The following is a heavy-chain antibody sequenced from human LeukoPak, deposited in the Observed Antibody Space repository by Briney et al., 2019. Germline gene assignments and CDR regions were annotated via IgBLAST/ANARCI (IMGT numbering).Heavy chain of an antibody. J-gene: IGHJ4*02. CDR3: AKWKYSNSGIDDY. D-gene: IGHD6-6*01. CDR1: GFTFNNYA. Sequence: PGGSLRLSCVASGFTFNNYAMSWVRQAPGRGLEWASSTAGSGISKDYADSVKGRFTISKDKSKNTLYLQMDNLRAEDTGVYYCAKWKYSNSGIDDYWGQGTLVTVSS. V-gene: IGHV3-23*01. CDR2: TAGSGISK.